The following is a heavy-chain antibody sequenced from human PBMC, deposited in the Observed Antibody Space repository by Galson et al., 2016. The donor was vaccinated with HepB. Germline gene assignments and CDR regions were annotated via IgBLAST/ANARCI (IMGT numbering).Heavy chain of an antibody. J-gene: IGHJ4*02. D-gene: IGHD3-10*01. Sequence: CAISGDSVSSNSAAWNWIRQSPSRGLEWLGRTYYESKWYRDYAVSVESRIAINADTSKNQFSLQLNSVTPEDTALYYCARNYYGSGGYYTLFDYWGQGTPVTGSP. CDR3: ARNYYGSGGYYTLFDY. CDR1: GDSVSSNSAA. CDR2: TYYESKWYR. V-gene: IGHV6-1*01.